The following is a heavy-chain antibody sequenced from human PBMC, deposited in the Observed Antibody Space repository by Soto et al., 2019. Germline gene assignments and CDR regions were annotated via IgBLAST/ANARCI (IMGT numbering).Heavy chain of an antibody. V-gene: IGHV4-31*03. Sequence: QVQLQESGPGLVKPSQTLSLTCTVSGGSISSGGYYWSWIRQHPGKGLEWIGYIYYSGSTYYNPSLKSRVTISVDTSKNQFSLKLSSVTAADTAVYYCARTAVVGPSVNWFDPWGQGTLVTVSS. CDR2: IYYSGST. D-gene: IGHD2-2*01. CDR1: GGSISSGGYY. J-gene: IGHJ5*02. CDR3: ARTAVVGPSVNWFDP.